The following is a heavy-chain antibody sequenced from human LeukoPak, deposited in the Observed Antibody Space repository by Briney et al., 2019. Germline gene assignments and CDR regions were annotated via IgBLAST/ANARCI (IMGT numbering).Heavy chain of an antibody. CDR3: ANLPIRGSGSYYTDY. J-gene: IGHJ4*02. D-gene: IGHD3-10*01. CDR1: GFTFSSYG. V-gene: IGHV3-30*02. CDR2: IRYDGSDK. Sequence: HPGVSLRLSCAASGFTFSSYGMHWVRQAPGKGLEWVAFIRYDGSDKYYADSVKGRFTISRDNSENTLYLQMNSLRAEDTAAYYCANLPIRGSGSYYTDYWGQGTLVTVSS.